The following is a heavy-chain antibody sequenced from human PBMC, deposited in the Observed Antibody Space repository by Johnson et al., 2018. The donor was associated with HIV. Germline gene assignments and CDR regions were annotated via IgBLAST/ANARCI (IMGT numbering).Heavy chain of an antibody. CDR2: ISYDGSNK. V-gene: IGHV3-30*03. CDR3: ARAMEATQMMCAFDT. D-gene: IGHD1-1*01. Sequence: QVQLVESGGGVVKPGGSLRLSCAVSGFTFSDYYMSWIRQAAGKGLEWVAGISYDGSNKYYADSVKGRFTISRDNSKNTLYLQMNSLRAEDTAGYYCARAMEATQMMCAFDTWGPGTMVTVTS. CDR1: GFTFSDYY. J-gene: IGHJ3*02.